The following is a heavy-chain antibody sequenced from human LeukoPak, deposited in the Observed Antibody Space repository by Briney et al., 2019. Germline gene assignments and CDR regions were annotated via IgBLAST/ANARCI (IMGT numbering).Heavy chain of an antibody. Sequence: GGSLRLSCAASGFTFSNYAMSWVRQAPGKGLEWVSGISGSGSTYYADSVKGRFTISRDNSKNTLYLQMNSLRAEETAVYYCAKPTVTASSVHYYDMDVWGQGTTVTVSS. J-gene: IGHJ6*02. CDR1: GFTFSNYA. CDR3: AKPTVTASSVHYYDMDV. V-gene: IGHV3-23*01. CDR2: ISGSGST. D-gene: IGHD2-21*02.